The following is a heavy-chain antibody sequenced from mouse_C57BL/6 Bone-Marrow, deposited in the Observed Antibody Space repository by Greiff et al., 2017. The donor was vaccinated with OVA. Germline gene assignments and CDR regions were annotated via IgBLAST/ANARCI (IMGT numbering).Heavy chain of an antibody. D-gene: IGHD2-4*01. CDR1: GYTFTSYW. V-gene: IGHV1-64*01. CDR3: ARPYDYDRDYYAMDY. J-gene: IGHJ4*01. CDR2: IHPNSGST. Sequence: QVQLKQPGAELVKPGASVKLSCKASGYTFTSYWMHWVKQRPGQGLEWIGMIHPNSGSTNYNEKFKSKATLTVDKSSSTAYMQLSSLTSEDSAVYYCARPYDYDRDYYAMDYWGQGTSVPVSS.